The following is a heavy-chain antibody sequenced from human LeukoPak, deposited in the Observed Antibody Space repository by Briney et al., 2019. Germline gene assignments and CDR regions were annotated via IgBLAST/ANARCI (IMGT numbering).Heavy chain of an antibody. J-gene: IGHJ4*02. CDR1: GFTFSSYA. D-gene: IGHD3-10*01. CDR2: ISYDGSNK. Sequence: PGGSLRLSCAASGFTFSSYAMHEGRQAPGKGLEWVAVISYDGSNKYYADSVKGRFTISRDNSKNTLYLQMNSLRAEDTAVYYCARDRDELVEYYFDYWGQGTLVTVSS. CDR3: ARDRDELVEYYFDY. V-gene: IGHV3-30-3*01.